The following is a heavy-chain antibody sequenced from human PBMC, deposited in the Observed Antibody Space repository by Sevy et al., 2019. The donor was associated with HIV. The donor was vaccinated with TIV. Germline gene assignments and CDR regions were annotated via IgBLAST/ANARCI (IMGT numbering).Heavy chain of an antibody. CDR2: IWYDGTNK. V-gene: IGHV3-33*01. D-gene: IGHD3-10*01. Sequence: GGCLRLSCAASGFTFSSYGMHWVRQAPDKGLEWVAVIWYDGTNKYYADSVKGRFTISRDNSKNTLYLQMSSLRAEDTAVYYCARDKLPPVMVTMVRGALSYFFDYWGQGTLVTVSS. CDR3: ARDKLPPVMVTMVRGALSYFFDY. CDR1: GFTFSSYG. J-gene: IGHJ4*02.